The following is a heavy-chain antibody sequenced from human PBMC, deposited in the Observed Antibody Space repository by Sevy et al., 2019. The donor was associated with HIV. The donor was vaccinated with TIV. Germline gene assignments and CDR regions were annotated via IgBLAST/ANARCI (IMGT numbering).Heavy chain of an antibody. J-gene: IGHJ6*02. CDR3: ARSEWLSRNYYYGMDV. CDR2: IYPGDSDT. V-gene: IGHV5-51*01. CDR1: GYSFTSYW. Sequence: GESRKISCKGSGYSFTSYWIGWVRQMPGKGLEWMGIIYPGDSDTRYSPSFQGQVTISADKSISTAYLQWSSLKASDTAMYYCARSEWLSRNYYYGMDVWGQGTTVTVSS. D-gene: IGHD3-3*01.